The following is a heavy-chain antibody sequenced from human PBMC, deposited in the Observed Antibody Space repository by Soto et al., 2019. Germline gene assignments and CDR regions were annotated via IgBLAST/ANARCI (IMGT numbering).Heavy chain of an antibody. CDR1: GYSFTSHY. CDR2: INCGGVNT. V-gene: IGHV1-46*01. J-gene: IGHJ6*02. Sequence: ASVKVSCKAIGYSFTSHYMHWVRQAPGQGLEWMGTINCGGVNTAYAQKFQGRVTMTRNTSISTAYMELSSLRSEDTAVYYCATYPYYYYGMDVWGQGTTVTVSS. CDR3: ATYPYYYYGMDV.